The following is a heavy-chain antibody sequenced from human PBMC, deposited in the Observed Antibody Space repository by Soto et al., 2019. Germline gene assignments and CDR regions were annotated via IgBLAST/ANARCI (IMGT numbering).Heavy chain of an antibody. CDR2: IWYDGSNK. CDR1: GFTFSSYG. CDR3: ARDRRVVAALLGFDY. D-gene: IGHD2-15*01. Sequence: PGGSLRLSCAASGFTFSSYGMHWVRQAPGKGLEWVAVIWYDGSNKYYADSVKGRFTISRDNSKNTLYLQMNSLRAEDTAVYYCARDRRVVAALLGFDYWGQGTLVTVSS. V-gene: IGHV3-33*01. J-gene: IGHJ4*02.